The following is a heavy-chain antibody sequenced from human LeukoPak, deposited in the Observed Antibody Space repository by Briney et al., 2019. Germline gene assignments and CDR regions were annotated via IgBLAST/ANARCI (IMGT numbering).Heavy chain of an antibody. Sequence: GASVKVSCKASGYTFTGYYMHWVRQAPGQGFEWMGWINPNSGGTNYAQKFQGRVTMTRDTSISTAYMELSRLRSDDTAVYYCARVRLEYQLLWYWGQGTLVTVSS. V-gene: IGHV1-2*02. CDR2: INPNSGGT. D-gene: IGHD2-2*01. CDR1: GYTFTGYY. CDR3: ARVRLEYQLLWY. J-gene: IGHJ4*02.